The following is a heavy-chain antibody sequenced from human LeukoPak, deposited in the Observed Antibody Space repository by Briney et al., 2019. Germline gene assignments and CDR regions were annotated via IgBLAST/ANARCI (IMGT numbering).Heavy chain of an antibody. CDR1: GFTFSSYE. CDR3: ARDHDPTYYDFWSGSENPQGFDY. V-gene: IGHV3-48*03. Sequence: GGSLRLSCAASGFTFSSYEMNWVRQAPGKGLEWVSYISSSGSTIYYADSVKGRFTISRDNAKNSLYLQMNSLRAEDTAVYYCARDHDPTYYDFWSGSENPQGFDYWGQGTLVTVSS. CDR2: ISSSGSTI. J-gene: IGHJ4*02. D-gene: IGHD3-3*01.